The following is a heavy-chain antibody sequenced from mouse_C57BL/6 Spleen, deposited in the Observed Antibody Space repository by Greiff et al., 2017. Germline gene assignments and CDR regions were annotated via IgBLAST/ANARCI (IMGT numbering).Heavy chain of an antibody. D-gene: IGHD1-1*01. CDR2: IHPNGGST. Sequence: QVQLQQPGAELVKPGASVKLSCKASGYTFTSYWMHWVKQRPGQGLEWIGMIHPNGGSTNYNEKFKSKATLTVDKSSSTAYMQLSSQTSEDSAVYYCARSDYNGSSRYAMYYWGQGTSVTVSS. J-gene: IGHJ4*01. CDR1: GYTFTSYW. CDR3: ARSDYNGSSRYAMYY. V-gene: IGHV1-64*01.